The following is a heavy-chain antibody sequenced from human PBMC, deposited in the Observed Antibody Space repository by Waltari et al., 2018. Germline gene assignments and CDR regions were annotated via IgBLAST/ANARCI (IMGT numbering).Heavy chain of an antibody. J-gene: IGHJ4*02. D-gene: IGHD2-15*01. CDR3: ARDRGRGLYLDT. Sequence: LQLQESGPGLVKPSGTLSLICAVSGDSMNYWWSWVRQPPGKGLEWIGEVLGSGRTNYNPSFASRVTISLDTSTHQFALKMTSATAADTALYYCARDRGRGLYLDTWGQGILVTVSP. CDR1: GDSMNYW. V-gene: IGHV4-4*02. CDR2: VLGSGRT.